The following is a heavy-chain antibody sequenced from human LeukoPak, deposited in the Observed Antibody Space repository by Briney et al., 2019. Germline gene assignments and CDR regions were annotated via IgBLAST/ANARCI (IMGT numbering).Heavy chain of an antibody. V-gene: IGHV1-18*01. J-gene: IGHJ4*02. Sequence: GASVKVSCKASGYTFTSYGISWVRQAPGQGLEWMGWISAYNGNTNYAQKLQGRVTMTTDTPTSTAYMELRSLRSDDTAVYFCARTRALIHLQPSDYWGQGTLVTVSS. CDR1: GYTFTSYG. CDR3: ARTRALIHLQPSDY. CDR2: ISAYNGNT. D-gene: IGHD2-8*01.